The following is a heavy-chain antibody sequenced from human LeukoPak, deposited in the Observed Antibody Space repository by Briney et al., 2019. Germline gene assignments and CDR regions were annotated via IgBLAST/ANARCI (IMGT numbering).Heavy chain of an antibody. CDR2: IYTGGST. V-gene: IGHV3-53*01. Sequence: GGSLRLSCAASGFTVSSDYMSWVRQAPGKGLEWVSVIYTGGSTYYADFVKGRFTISRDNSKNTLYLQMNNLRVEDTAVYYCARVDSSGYYKLDYWGQGILVTVSS. CDR3: ARVDSSGYYKLDY. D-gene: IGHD3-22*01. J-gene: IGHJ4*02. CDR1: GFTVSSDY.